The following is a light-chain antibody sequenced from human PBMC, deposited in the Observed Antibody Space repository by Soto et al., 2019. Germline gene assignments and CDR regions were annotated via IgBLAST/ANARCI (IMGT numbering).Light chain of an antibody. CDR1: STDVGGYNY. CDR2: DVN. J-gene: IGLJ1*01. CDR3: GSWDSSLSAYV. Sequence: QSVLTQPRSVSGSPGQSVTISCTGTSTDVGGYNYVSWYQHHPGKAPKLMIYDVNKRPSGVPDRFSGSKSGNTASLTISGLRPEDEADYYCGSWDSSLSAYVFGTGTKVTVL. V-gene: IGLV2-11*01.